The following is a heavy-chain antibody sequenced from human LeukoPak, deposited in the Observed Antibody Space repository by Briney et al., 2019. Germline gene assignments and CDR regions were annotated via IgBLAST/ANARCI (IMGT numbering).Heavy chain of an antibody. J-gene: IGHJ4*02. Sequence: GASVTVSRKASGFSLTDHYIHWSRQAPGQGLEWMGWVNGKRGDTNYAQQFQDRVLMTRDTSINTIYMELTRLTTDDTATYYCARDFTWGPDCWGQGTLVTVSS. CDR1: GFSLTDHY. D-gene: IGHD7-27*01. CDR3: ARDFTWGPDC. V-gene: IGHV1-2*02. CDR2: VNGKRGDT.